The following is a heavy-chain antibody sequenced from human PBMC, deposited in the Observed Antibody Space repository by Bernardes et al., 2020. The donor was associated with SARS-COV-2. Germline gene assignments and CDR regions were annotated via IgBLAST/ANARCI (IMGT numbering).Heavy chain of an antibody. Sequence: SVKVSCKASGFTFTSSAVQWVRQARGQRLEWIGWIVVGSGNTNYAQKFQERVTITRDMSTSTAYMELSSLRSEGTAVYYCAAYGDYSYYYYMDVWGKGTTVTVSS. V-gene: IGHV1-58*01. CDR2: IVVGSGNT. D-gene: IGHD4-17*01. J-gene: IGHJ6*03. CDR3: AAYGDYSYYYYMDV. CDR1: GFTFTSSA.